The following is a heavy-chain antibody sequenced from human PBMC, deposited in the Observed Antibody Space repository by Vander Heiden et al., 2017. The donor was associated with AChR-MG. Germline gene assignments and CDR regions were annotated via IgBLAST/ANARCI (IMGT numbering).Heavy chain of an antibody. D-gene: IGHD1-26*01. CDR1: GYTFTDFD. Sequence: QAQLVQSGSEVRKPGASVRDSCSASGYTFTDFDINWVRQAPGQGLEWMGWTNPSSGNAAFAERFQGRVTSSSRSSTGTAYLELTTLTSGDTALYFCARAERGRTCSFCGFDIWGQGTMVTVS. J-gene: IGHJ3*02. CDR2: TNPSSGNA. V-gene: IGHV1-8*02. CDR3: ARAERGRTCSFCGFDI.